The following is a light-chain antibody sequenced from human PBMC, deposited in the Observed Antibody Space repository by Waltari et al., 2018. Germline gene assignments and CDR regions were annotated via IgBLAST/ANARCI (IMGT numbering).Light chain of an antibody. CDR3: QQYYSAPLT. CDR2: WAS. CDR1: QSVLSSSNNKNY. V-gene: IGKV4-1*01. Sequence: DIVMSQSPDSLAVSLGERATINCKSSQSVLSSSNNKNYLTWYQQKPRQPPKLLISWASARESGVPDRFSGSGSGTDFTLTISSLQAEAAAVYYCQQYYSAPLTFGGGTKVEIK. J-gene: IGKJ4*01.